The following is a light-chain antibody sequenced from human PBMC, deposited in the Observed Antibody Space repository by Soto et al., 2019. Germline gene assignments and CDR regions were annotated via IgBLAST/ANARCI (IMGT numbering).Light chain of an antibody. V-gene: IGKV3-11*01. CDR2: DAS. Sequence: EIVFTQSPASLSFSPGERATLSCRASQSVSRYLGWYQHKPGQAPRLVISDASNRAAGIPARFSGSGSGTDFTLTISSLEPEDFAIYYCQQRSEWPRTFGQGTRLEIK. CDR3: QQRSEWPRT. J-gene: IGKJ5*01. CDR1: QSVSRY.